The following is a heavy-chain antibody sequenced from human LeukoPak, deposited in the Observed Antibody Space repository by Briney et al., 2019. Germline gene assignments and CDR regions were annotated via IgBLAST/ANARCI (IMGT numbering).Heavy chain of an antibody. Sequence: ASVKVSCKASGYTFTSYDINWVRQAPGQGLEWMGWMNPNSSNTGSAQKFQGRVTMTRNTSISTAYMELSSLRSEDTAVYYRARGTITMVRGLIIRFNWFDPWGQGTLVTVSS. CDR3: ARGTITMVRGLIIRFNWFDP. D-gene: IGHD3-10*01. CDR1: GYTFTSYD. V-gene: IGHV1-8*01. CDR2: MNPNSSNT. J-gene: IGHJ5*02.